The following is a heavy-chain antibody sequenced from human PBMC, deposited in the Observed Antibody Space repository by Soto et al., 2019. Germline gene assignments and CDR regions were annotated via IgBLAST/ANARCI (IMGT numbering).Heavy chain of an antibody. CDR3: ARDLTAVPFDP. CDR2: ISSSSSYI. Sequence: GGSLRLSCAASGFTFSSYSMNWVRQAPGKGLEWVTSISSSSSYIYYADSVKGRFTISRDNAKNSLYLQMNSPRAEDTAVYYCARDLTAVPFDPWGQGTLVTVS. D-gene: IGHD2-21*02. V-gene: IGHV3-21*01. CDR1: GFTFSSYS. J-gene: IGHJ5*02.